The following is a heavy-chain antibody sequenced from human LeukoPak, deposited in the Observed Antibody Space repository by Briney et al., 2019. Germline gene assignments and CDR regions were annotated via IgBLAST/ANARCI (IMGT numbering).Heavy chain of an antibody. CDR3: ARDPAAASRGFGMDV. CDR2: IWYDGTNK. D-gene: IGHD2-15*01. CDR1: GFTFSSYG. V-gene: IGHV3-33*01. Sequence: GGSLRLSCAASGFTFSSYGMHWVRQAPGKGLEWVAVIWYDGTNKYYGDAVEGRFTMSRDNSKNTLYLQMNGLRAEDTAVYYCARDPAAASRGFGMDVWGQGTTVTVSS. J-gene: IGHJ6*02.